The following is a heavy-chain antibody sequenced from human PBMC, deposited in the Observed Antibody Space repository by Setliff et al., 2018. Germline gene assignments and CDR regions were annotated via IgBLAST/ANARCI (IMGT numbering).Heavy chain of an antibody. J-gene: IGHJ6*03. CDR3: ASPSDSGDYFYYYYMDV. CDR1: GYAFNGYY. Sequence: ASVKVSCKASGYAFNGYYMHWVRQAPGQGLEWMGWINPNSGGTNYAQQFQGRVTMTRDTSISTVHMELSRLRSDNTAIYYCASPSDSGDYFYYYYMDVWGKGTTGTVSS. CDR2: INPNSGGT. V-gene: IGHV1-2*02. D-gene: IGHD3-22*01.